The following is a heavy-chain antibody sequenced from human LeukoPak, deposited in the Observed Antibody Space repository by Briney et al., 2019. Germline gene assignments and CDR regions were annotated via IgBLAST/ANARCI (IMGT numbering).Heavy chain of an antibody. J-gene: IGHJ4*02. CDR2: IYSGGST. D-gene: IGHD1-26*01. CDR1: GFTVSSNY. CDR3: ARDSGSYWGGYYFDY. Sequence: GGSLRLSCAASGFTVSSNYMSWVRQAPGKGLEWVSVIYSGGSTYYADSVKGRFTISRDNSKNTLYLQMNSLRAEDTAVYYCARDSGSYWGGYYFDYWGQGALVTVSS. V-gene: IGHV3-53*01.